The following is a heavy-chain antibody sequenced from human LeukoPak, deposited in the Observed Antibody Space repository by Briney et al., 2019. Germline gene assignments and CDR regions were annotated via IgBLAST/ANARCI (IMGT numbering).Heavy chain of an antibody. Sequence: GGSLRLSCAASGFTFSTYLMHWVRQAPGKGLMWVARITPDGSSTNYADSVQGRFTVSRDNAKNTLYLQMNSLRVEDTALYYCTKDTFGDRDYWGQGTLVTASS. CDR2: ITPDGSST. CDR1: GFTFSTYL. J-gene: IGHJ4*02. V-gene: IGHV3-74*01. CDR3: TKDTFGDRDY. D-gene: IGHD2-21*01.